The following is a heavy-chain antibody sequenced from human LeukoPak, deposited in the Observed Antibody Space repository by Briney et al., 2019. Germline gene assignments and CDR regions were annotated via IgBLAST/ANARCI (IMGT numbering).Heavy chain of an antibody. CDR2: IYHSGST. CDR3: ARDSSRNWFDP. CDR1: GGSISSYY. Sequence: SETLSLTCTVSGGSISSYYWSWIRQPPGKGLEWIGSIYHSGSTYYNPSLKSRVTISVDTSKNQFSLKLSSVTAADTAVYYCARDSSRNWFDPWGQGTLVTVSS. J-gene: IGHJ5*02. V-gene: IGHV4-38-2*02.